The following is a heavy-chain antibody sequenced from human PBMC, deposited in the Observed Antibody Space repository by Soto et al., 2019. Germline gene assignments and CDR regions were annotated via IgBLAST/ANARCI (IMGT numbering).Heavy chain of an antibody. D-gene: IGHD5-12*01. V-gene: IGHV3-23*01. Sequence: GGSLGLSCAASGFTFSSYAMSWVRQAPGKGLEWVSAISGSGGSTYYADSVKGRFTISRDNSKNTLYLQMNSLRAEDTAVYYCAKQTHGYNTPFDYWGQGTLVTVSS. CDR1: GFTFSSYA. J-gene: IGHJ4*02. CDR3: AKQTHGYNTPFDY. CDR2: ISGSGGST.